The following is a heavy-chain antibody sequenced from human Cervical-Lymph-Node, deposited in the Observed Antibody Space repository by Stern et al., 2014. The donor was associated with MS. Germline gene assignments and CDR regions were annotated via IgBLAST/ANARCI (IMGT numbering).Heavy chain of an antibody. V-gene: IGHV2-5*02. CDR3: AHRGGNSRFGY. J-gene: IGHJ4*02. D-gene: IGHD4-23*01. Sequence: QVTLKESGPTQVKPTQTLTLTCTFSGFSLRTRGAAVGWIRQPPGQPLEWLALIQWDDDKRYSPSLKSRLTITKDTSKNQVVLTMTNINPVDTATYYCAHRGGNSRFGYWGQGTLVIVSS. CDR1: GFSLRTRGAA. CDR2: IQWDDDK.